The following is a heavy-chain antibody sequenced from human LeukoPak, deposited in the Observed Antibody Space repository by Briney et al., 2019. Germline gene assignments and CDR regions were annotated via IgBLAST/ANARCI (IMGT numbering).Heavy chain of an antibody. Sequence: ASVKVSCKASGYTVTGYYMHWVRQAPGQGLEWMGWINPNSGGTNYAQKFQGRVTMTRDTSISTAYMELSRLRSDDTAVYYCARALYGSGSPNDYWGQGTLVTVSS. CDR1: GYTVTGYY. D-gene: IGHD3-10*01. CDR3: ARALYGSGSPNDY. CDR2: INPNSGGT. J-gene: IGHJ4*02. V-gene: IGHV1-2*02.